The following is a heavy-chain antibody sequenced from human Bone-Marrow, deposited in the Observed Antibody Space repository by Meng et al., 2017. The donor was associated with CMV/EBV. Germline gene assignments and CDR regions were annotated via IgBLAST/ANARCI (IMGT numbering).Heavy chain of an antibody. CDR1: GAPFSGYG. CDR3: APGFRSWSGSYSS. Sequence: LQAGGEGLLKPSVTLSLTCGVDGAPFSGYGSWVRPPPGKVLEWIGVITHSGSTNYNVSLKSRVTISIDTSKNQFSLKLSSVTATDTAVYYCAPGFRSWSGSYSSWGQGTLVTVSS. J-gene: IGHJ4*02. V-gene: IGHV4-34*01. CDR2: ITHSGST. D-gene: IGHD1-26*01.